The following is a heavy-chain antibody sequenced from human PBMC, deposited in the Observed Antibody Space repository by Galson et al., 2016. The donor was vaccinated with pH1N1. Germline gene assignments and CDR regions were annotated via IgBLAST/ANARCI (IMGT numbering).Heavy chain of an antibody. CDR1: GFSFANYA. J-gene: IGHJ4*02. D-gene: IGHD2-8*01. CDR3: ARGRGDTNGYYLDF. CDR2: IWFDGTNR. Sequence: SLRLSCATSGFSFANYAMHWVRQAPAKGLEWVALIWFDGTNRHYADSVKGRFTISRDYSKITLYLQMNGLRAQDAAVYYCARGRGDTNGYYLDFWGQGTLVTVSS. V-gene: IGHV3-33*01.